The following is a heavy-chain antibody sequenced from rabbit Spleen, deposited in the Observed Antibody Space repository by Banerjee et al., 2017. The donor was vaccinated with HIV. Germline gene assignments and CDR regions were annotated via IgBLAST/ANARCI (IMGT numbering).Heavy chain of an antibody. D-gene: IGHD5-1*01. CDR3: ARGADSFNGVGTAFDP. J-gene: IGHJ2*01. Sequence: QEQLEESGGDLVKPGASLTLTCTASGFSFSSSYYMSWVRQAPGKGLEWIACIYTGSGGGTWYASWAKGRFTISKTSSTTVTLQMTSLTAADTATYFCARGADSFNGVGTAFDPWGPGTLVTVS. CDR1: GFSFSSSYY. CDR2: IYTGSGGGT. V-gene: IGHV1S45*01.